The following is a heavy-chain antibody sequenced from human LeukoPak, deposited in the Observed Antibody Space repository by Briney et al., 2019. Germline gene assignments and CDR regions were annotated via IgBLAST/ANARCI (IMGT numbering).Heavy chain of an antibody. Sequence: GASVKVSCKASGYTFTCYYMHWVRQAPGQGLEWMGRINPNSGGTNYAQKFQGRVTMTRDTSISTAYMELSRLRSDDTAVYYCAREILGLYDSSGYYYGLYAFDIWGQGTMVTVSS. V-gene: IGHV1-2*06. D-gene: IGHD3-22*01. CDR2: INPNSGGT. CDR1: GYTFTCYY. CDR3: AREILGLYDSSGYYYGLYAFDI. J-gene: IGHJ3*02.